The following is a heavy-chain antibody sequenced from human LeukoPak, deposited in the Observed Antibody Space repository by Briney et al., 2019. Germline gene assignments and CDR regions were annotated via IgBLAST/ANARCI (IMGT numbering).Heavy chain of an antibody. Sequence: EASVKVSCKASGYTFTGYYMHWVRQAPGQGLEWMGWISAYNGNTNYAQKLQGRVTMTTDTSTSTAYMELRSLRSDDTAVYYCAREPPTEGGSNRNYYYYYGMDVWGQGTTVTVSS. D-gene: IGHD4-11*01. CDR1: GYTFTGYY. CDR3: AREPPTEGGSNRNYYYYYGMDV. J-gene: IGHJ6*02. V-gene: IGHV1-18*04. CDR2: ISAYNGNT.